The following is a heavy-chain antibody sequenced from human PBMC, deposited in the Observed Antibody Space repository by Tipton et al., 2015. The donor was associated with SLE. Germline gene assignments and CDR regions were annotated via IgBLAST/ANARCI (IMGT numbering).Heavy chain of an antibody. Sequence: TLSLTCTVSGGSISSYYWSWIRQPPGKGLEWIGYIYYSGSTYYNPSLKSRVTISVDRSKNQFSLKLSSVTAADTAVYYCATGGFKFNNWFDPWGQGTLVTVSS. CDR1: GGSISSYY. D-gene: IGHD3-16*01. V-gene: IGHV4-59*12. CDR2: IYYSGST. J-gene: IGHJ5*02. CDR3: ATGGFKFNNWFDP.